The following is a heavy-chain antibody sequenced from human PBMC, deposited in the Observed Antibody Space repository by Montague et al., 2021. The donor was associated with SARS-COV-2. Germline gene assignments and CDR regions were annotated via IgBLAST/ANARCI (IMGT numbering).Heavy chain of an antibody. Sequence: SLSLSCAASGFTFSRYEMTWVRQAPGKGLEWVSYISSSGSTIYYADSVXGRFTISRDNAKHSLYLQMNSLRAEDTAVYYCASRAPTRIVLVLYAIGGYFDYWGQGTLVTVSS. CDR1: GFTFSRYE. D-gene: IGHD2-8*01. V-gene: IGHV3-48*03. CDR3: ASRAPTRIVLVLYAIGGYFDY. CDR2: ISSSGSTI. J-gene: IGHJ4*02.